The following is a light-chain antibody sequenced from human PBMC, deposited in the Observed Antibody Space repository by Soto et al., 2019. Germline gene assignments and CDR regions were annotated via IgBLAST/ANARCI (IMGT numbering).Light chain of an antibody. J-gene: IGKJ2*01. CDR2: LGS. CDR1: QSLRHHNGYYY. Sequence: DIVMTQSPLSLPVTPGEPASISCRSSQSLRHHNGYYYLDWYLQKPGQSPQVLIYLGSNRASGVPDRVSGSGSGTVFTLKISRVEAEDVGVYYCIQTLQAPYSFGQGTKPEIK. V-gene: IGKV2-28*01. CDR3: IQTLQAPYS.